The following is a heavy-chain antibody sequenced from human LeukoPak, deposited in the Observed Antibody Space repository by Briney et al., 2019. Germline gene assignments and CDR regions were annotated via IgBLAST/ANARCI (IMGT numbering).Heavy chain of an antibody. CDR1: GFTFSSHG. J-gene: IGHJ4*02. V-gene: IGHV3-23*01. CDR2: ISPSGDIR. D-gene: IGHD3-10*01. CDR3: AKDDAWLRFGE. Sequence: GGSLRLSCGASGFTFSSHGMNWVRQAPGKGLEWVSGISPSGDIRYYADSVKGRFTISRDNSKNTLYLEVISLTAEDTAVYYCAKDDAWLRFGEWSQGTLVTVSS.